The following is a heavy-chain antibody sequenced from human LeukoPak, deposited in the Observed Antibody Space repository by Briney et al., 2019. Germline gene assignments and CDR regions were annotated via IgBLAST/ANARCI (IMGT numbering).Heavy chain of an antibody. Sequence: GASVKVSCKASGFTFTSSAVQWVRQARGQRLEWIGWIVVGSGNTNYAQKFQERVTITRDTSTSTVYMELNSLRSEDTAVYYCARVLRYFDWSDLGDYWGQGTLVTVSS. CDR1: GFTFTSSA. CDR3: ARVLRYFDWSDLGDY. J-gene: IGHJ4*02. D-gene: IGHD3-9*01. CDR2: IVVGSGNT. V-gene: IGHV1-58*01.